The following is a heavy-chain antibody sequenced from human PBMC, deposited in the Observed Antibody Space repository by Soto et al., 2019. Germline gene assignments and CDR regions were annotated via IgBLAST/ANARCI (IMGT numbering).Heavy chain of an antibody. D-gene: IGHD2-8*01. Sequence: QVQVVQSGGEVKKPGASVKVSCKTSGYTFTNYGISWVRQAPGRGLEWLGWTSAYNGNTNYAQKFQGRVTMTTDTSTSTVYMELRSLISDDTAVYYCARDSTNRAKFDYWGQGTLVTVSS. V-gene: IGHV1-18*01. CDR2: TSAYNGNT. J-gene: IGHJ4*02. CDR3: ARDSTNRAKFDY. CDR1: GYTFTNYG.